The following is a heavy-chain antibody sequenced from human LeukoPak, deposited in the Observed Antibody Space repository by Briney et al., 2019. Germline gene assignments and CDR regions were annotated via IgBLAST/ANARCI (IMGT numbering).Heavy chain of an antibody. V-gene: IGHV3-53*01. CDR1: GFTVSSNY. D-gene: IGHD5-18*01. Sequence: GGSLRLSCAASGFTVSSNYMSWVRQAPGKGLEWVSVIYSGGSTFYADSVKGRFTISRDNSKNTLYLQMNSLGAEDTAMYYCAKLSGYSYGPPDYWGQGTLVTVSS. J-gene: IGHJ4*02. CDR3: AKLSGYSYGPPDY. CDR2: IYSGGST.